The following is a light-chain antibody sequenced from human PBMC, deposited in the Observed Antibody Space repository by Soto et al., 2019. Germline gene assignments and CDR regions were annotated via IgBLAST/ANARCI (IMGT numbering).Light chain of an antibody. CDR3: LLYYGGAQLV. Sequence: QTVVTQEPSLIVSPGATVTLTCGSSTGAVTSTNWPNWFQQKPGQAPRPLIYSTNNRHSWTPARFSGSLLGGKAALTLSGVQPEDDADYYCLLYYGGAQLVFGGGTKVTVL. CDR1: TGAVTSTNW. CDR2: STN. J-gene: IGLJ3*02. V-gene: IGLV7-43*01.